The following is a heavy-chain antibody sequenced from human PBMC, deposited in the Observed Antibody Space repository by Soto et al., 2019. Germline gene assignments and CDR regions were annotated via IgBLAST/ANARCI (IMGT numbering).Heavy chain of an antibody. CDR3: VRGDGERYDGHGYLGRH. J-gene: IGHJ4*02. Sequence: EVQLVESGGGLVQPGGSLRLSCAASGFTFSIYWMHWVRQAPGKGLVWVSRMNMDGSRTSYADFAKGRFTISRDDAKSTVDLQMSNLRVEDTAVDYCVRGDGERYDGHGYLGRHCGQETLVTVS. CDR1: GFTFSIYW. V-gene: IGHV3-74*01. D-gene: IGHD3-22*01. CDR2: MNMDGSRT.